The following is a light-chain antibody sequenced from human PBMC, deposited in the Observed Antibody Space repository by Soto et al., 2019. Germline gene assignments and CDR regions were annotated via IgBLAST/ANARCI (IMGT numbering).Light chain of an antibody. J-gene: IGLJ1*01. CDR3: AAWDDSLSGYV. Sequence: QSALTQPPSVSGAPGQTVTVSCTGSSSNIGSDYVYWYQQFPGTAPKLLIYRNNQRPSGVPDRFSGSKSGTSASLAISGLRSEDEADYYCAAWDDSLSGYVFGTGTKVTVL. CDR2: RNN. V-gene: IGLV1-47*01. CDR1: SSNIGSDY.